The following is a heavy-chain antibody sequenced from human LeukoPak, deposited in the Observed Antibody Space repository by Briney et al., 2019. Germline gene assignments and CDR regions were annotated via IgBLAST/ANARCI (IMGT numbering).Heavy chain of an antibody. J-gene: IGHJ4*02. D-gene: IGHD1-1*01. CDR3: GRDIQLSY. CDR2: ISGPSI. CDR1: GFTLSAYE. V-gene: IGHV3-48*03. Sequence: GGSLRLSCAASGFTLSAYEMNWVRQAPGKGLEWISYISGPSIQYADSVKGRFTISRDNSNTTLYLQMGSLRAGDTAVYFCGRDIQLSYLGQGTLVTVSS.